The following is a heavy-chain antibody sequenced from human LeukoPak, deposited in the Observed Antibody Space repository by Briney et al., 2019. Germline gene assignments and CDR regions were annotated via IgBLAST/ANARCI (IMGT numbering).Heavy chain of an antibody. J-gene: IGHJ6*02. CDR2: IKQDGSEK. CDR3: AREDSSRVLYYYYYGMDV. CDR1: GLTFSSYW. V-gene: IGHV3-7*03. D-gene: IGHD6-19*01. Sequence: QSGGSLRLSCAASGLTFSSYWMSWVRQAPGKGLEWVANIKQDGSEKYYVDSVKGRFTISRDNAKNSLYLQMNSLRAEDTAVYYCAREDSSRVLYYYYYGMDVWGQGSTVTVSS.